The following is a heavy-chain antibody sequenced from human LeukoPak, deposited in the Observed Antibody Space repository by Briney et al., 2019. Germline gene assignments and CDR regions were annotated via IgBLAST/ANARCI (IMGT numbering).Heavy chain of an antibody. CDR2: IYCSGST. CDR1: GGSISSYY. Sequence: SETLSLTCTVSGGSISSYYWSWIRQPPGKGLEWIGYIYCSGSTNYNPSLKSRVTISVDTSKNQFSLKLSSVTAADTAVYYCASLGYSYGSFFDYWGQGTLVTVSS. J-gene: IGHJ4*02. D-gene: IGHD5-18*01. V-gene: IGHV4-59*01. CDR3: ASLGYSYGSFFDY.